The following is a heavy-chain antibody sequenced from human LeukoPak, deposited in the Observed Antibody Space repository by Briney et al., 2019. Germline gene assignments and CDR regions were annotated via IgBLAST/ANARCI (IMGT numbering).Heavy chain of an antibody. CDR1: GGSISSYY. V-gene: IGHV4-59*01. D-gene: IGHD6-19*01. CDR2: IYYSGTT. J-gene: IGHJ4*02. Sequence: SETLSLTCTVSGGSISSYYWSWLRQPPGKGLEWIGYIYYSGTTNYNPSLMSRVTISLDTSKKEFSLKLRSVTAADTAVYYCARGAGWYNYWGQGILVTVSS. CDR3: ARGAGWYNY.